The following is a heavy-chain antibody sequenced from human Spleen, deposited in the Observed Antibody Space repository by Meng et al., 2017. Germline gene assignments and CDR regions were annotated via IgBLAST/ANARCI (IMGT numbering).Heavy chain of an antibody. Sequence: SETLSLTCTVSGGSVSSSYYYWNWIRQPPGKGLEWIGCIHYSGSTNYNTSLKSRLTTSVDTSKNQFSLKLSSVTAADTAVYYCARSVQDLRAFDIWGQGTMVTVSS. V-gene: IGHV4-61*01. CDR2: IHYSGST. CDR3: ARSVQDLRAFDI. CDR1: GGSVSSSYYY. J-gene: IGHJ3*02.